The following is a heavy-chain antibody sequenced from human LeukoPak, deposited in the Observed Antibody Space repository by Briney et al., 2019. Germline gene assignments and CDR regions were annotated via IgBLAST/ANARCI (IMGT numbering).Heavy chain of an antibody. D-gene: IGHD1/OR15-1a*01. CDR3: AKGEQGVDY. J-gene: IGHJ4*02. CDR2: ISSGGGST. Sequence: PGGSLRLSCAASGFTFSSSAMTWVRQAPGRGLEWVSAISSGGGSTYYADSVKGRFTISRDNSKNTLFLQMNSLRAEDTAVYYCAKGEQGVDYWGQGTLVTVSS. V-gene: IGHV3-23*01. CDR1: GFTFSSSA.